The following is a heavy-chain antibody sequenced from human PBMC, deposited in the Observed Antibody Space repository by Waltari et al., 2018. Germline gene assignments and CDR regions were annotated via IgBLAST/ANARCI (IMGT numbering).Heavy chain of an antibody. CDR2: IYHSGTT. J-gene: IGHJ4*02. D-gene: IGHD6-25*01. V-gene: IGHV4-38-2*01. CDR1: GYSISSGYY. Sequence: QVQLQESGPGLVKPSETLSLTCAVSGYSISSGYYWGWIRQPPGKGLEWIGNIYHSGTTYYNPALKSRVTMSVDTSKNQFSLKLSSVTAADTAVYYCARLIAADYWGQGTLVTVSS. CDR3: ARLIAADY.